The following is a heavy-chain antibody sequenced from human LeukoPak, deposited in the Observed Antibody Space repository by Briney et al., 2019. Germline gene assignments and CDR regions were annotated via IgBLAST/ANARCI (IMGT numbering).Heavy chain of an antibody. CDR1: GYRFSDYG. CDR3: ARDLGEGAKRDLDF. CDR2: INTYNGNT. D-gene: IGHD1-26*01. V-gene: IGHV1-18*01. Sequence: GASVKVSCKTSGYRFSDYGISWVRQAPGQGLQWMGWINTYNGNTEYAQSLQGRATMTIDTATATAYLEVRSLISDDTAVYYCARDLGEGAKRDLDFWGQGTLVTVPS. J-gene: IGHJ4*02.